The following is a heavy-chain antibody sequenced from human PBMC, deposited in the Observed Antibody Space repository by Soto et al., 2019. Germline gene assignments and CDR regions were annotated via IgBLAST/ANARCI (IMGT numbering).Heavy chain of an antibody. CDR2: ISSSSSYI. D-gene: IGHD6-13*01. J-gene: IGHJ6*03. V-gene: IGHV3-21*01. CDR3: ARDSRGGYSSSWYVWMEDHYYYMDV. Sequence: PGGSLRLSCAASGFTFSSYSMNWVRQAPGKGLEWVSSISSSSSYIYYADSVKGRFTISRDNAKNSLYLQMNSLRAEDTAVYYCARDSRGGYSSSWYVWMEDHYYYMDVWGKGTTVTVSS. CDR1: GFTFSSYS.